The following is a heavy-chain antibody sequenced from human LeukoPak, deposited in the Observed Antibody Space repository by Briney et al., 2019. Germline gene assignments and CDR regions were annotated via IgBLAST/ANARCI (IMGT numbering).Heavy chain of an antibody. D-gene: IGHD3-10*01. Sequence: RGSLRLSCEASGFTFATFCMNCVRDAPGKWLGWVSFIITSISYIHYTESVKGGFTISRDNAKKSMYLQMNSLRDEDTAVYYCARRVRYYGSVTTYYDYWGQGILVTVSS. V-gene: IGHV3-21*01. CDR3: ARRVRYYGSVTTYYDY. CDR1: GFTFATFC. CDR2: IITSISYI. J-gene: IGHJ4*02.